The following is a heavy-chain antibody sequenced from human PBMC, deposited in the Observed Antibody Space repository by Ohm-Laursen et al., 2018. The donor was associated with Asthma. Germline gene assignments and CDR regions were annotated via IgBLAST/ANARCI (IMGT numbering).Heavy chain of an antibody. J-gene: IGHJ6*02. CDR2: ISSSSSYI. D-gene: IGHD2-2*03. Sequence: SLRLSCAASGFSFRTYAMNWVRQAPGKGLEWVSSISSSSSYIYYADSVKGRFTISRDNAKNSLYLQMNSLRAEDTAVYYCARDGFGYYYGMDVWGQGTTVTVSS. CDR3: ARDGFGYYYGMDV. V-gene: IGHV3-21*01. CDR1: GFSFRTYA.